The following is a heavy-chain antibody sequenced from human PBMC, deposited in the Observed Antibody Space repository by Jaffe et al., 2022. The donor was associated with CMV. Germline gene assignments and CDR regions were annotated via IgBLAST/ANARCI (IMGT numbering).Heavy chain of an antibody. CDR3: ARSIAGYSSGWYVDY. CDR2: IYYSGST. CDR1: GGSISSSSYY. J-gene: IGHJ4*02. Sequence: QLQLQESGPGLVKPSETLSLTCTVSGGSISSSSYYWGWIRQPPGKGLEWIGSIYYSGSTYYNPSLKSRVTISVDTSKNQFSLKLSSVTAADTAVYYCARSIAGYSSGWYVDYWGQGTLVTVSS. V-gene: IGHV4-39*01. D-gene: IGHD6-19*01.